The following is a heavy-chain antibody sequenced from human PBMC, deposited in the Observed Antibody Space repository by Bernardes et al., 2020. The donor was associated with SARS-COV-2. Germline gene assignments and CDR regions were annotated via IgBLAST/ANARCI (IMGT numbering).Heavy chain of an antibody. Sequence: GGSLRLSCAASGFSFSSYSMNCLRQAPGKGLDWFSSISSIISYIFYADSVKGRFAISRDNAKNSVYLEMNSLRGDDTAVYYCARGGAVTKFVVSETNWFDPWGRGALVTVSS. J-gene: IGHJ5*02. CDR3: ARGGAVTKFVVSETNWFDP. CDR1: GFSFSSYS. D-gene: IGHD3-9*01. CDR2: ISSIISYI. V-gene: IGHV3-21*01.